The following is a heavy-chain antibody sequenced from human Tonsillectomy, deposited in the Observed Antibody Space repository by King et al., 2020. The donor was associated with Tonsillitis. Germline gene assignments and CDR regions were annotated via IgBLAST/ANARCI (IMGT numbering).Heavy chain of an antibody. CDR1: GFMFDDYA. Sequence: VQLVESGGGLVHPGGSLRLSCAASGFMFDDYAMNWVRQAPGKGLEWVSGINCSGGRIGYTDSVKGRFTISRDNAKNFLYLQMNSLRAEDTALYYGAKGIVGMITPFDYWRQGTLVTVPS. J-gene: IGHJ4*02. V-gene: IGHV3-9*01. D-gene: IGHD3-16*01. CDR3: AKGIVGMITPFDY. CDR2: INCSGGRI.